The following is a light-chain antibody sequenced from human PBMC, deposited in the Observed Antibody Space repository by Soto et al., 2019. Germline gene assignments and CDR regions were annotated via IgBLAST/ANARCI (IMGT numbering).Light chain of an antibody. CDR2: DAS. CDR1: QSVRSW. V-gene: IGKV1-5*01. CDR3: QQYDNYSET. J-gene: IGKJ1*01. Sequence: DIQMTQSPSTLSASVGDRVTITCRASQSVRSWLAWYQQKPGRAPKFLIYDASSLESGVPSRFSGSGSGTEFTLTISNLQPDDFATYYCQQYDNYSETFGQGTKVDIK.